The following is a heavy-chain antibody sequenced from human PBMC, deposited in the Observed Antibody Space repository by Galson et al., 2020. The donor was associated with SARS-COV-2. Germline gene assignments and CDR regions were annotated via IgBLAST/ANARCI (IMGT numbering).Heavy chain of an antibody. Sequence: SVKVSCKASGGTFSSYAISWVRQAPGQGLEWTGGIIPILGIANYAQKFQGRVTITADKSTSTAYMELSSLRSEDTAVYYCARGCSSTSCSLLGNWFDPWGQGTLVTVSS. CDR2: IIPILGIA. D-gene: IGHD2-2*01. J-gene: IGHJ5*02. CDR3: ARGCSSTSCSLLGNWFDP. CDR1: GGTFSSYA. V-gene: IGHV1-69*10.